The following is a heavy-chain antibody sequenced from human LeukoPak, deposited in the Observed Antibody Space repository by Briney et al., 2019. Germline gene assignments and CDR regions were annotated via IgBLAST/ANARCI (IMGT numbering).Heavy chain of an antibody. D-gene: IGHD1-20*01. CDR3: AKLLYNWIDATSY. Sequence: GGTLRLSCAASGFIFSDYGMYWVRQAPRKGLEGVAFIRYAGSDEDYADSVKGRFTISRDNSKNTLYLHMTSLRAEDTAVYYCAKLLYNWIDATSYWGQGTLLIVSS. CDR1: GFIFSDYG. J-gene: IGHJ4*02. CDR2: IRYAGSDE. V-gene: IGHV3-30*02.